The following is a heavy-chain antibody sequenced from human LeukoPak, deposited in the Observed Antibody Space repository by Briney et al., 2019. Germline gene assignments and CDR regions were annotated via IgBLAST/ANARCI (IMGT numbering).Heavy chain of an antibody. CDR1: GGTFSSYA. CDR3: ARDNYDYVWGSYPVGAFDI. Sequence: GASVKVSCKASGGTFSSYAISWVRQAPGQGLEWMGGIIPIFGTANYAQKFQGRVTITADKSTSTAYMELSRLRSDDTAVYYCARDNYDYVWGSYPVGAFDIWGQGTMVTVSS. V-gene: IGHV1-69*06. J-gene: IGHJ3*02. D-gene: IGHD3-16*02. CDR2: IIPIFGTA.